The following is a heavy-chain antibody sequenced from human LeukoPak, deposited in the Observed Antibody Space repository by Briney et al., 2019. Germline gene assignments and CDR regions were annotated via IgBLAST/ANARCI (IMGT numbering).Heavy chain of an antibody. J-gene: IGHJ1*01. Sequence: GGSLRLSCAASGFTFSSYGMHWVRQAPGKGLEWVAVIWYDGSNKYYADSVKGRFTISRDNSKNTLYLQMNSLRAEDTAVYYCARDPQNYDDYAYFQHWGQGTLVTVSS. CDR2: IWYDGSNK. CDR3: ARDPQNYDDYAYFQH. D-gene: IGHD4-17*01. CDR1: GFTFSSYG. V-gene: IGHV3-33*01.